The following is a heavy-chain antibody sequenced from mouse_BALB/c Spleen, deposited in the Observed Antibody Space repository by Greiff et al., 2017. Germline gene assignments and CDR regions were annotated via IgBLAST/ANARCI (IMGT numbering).Heavy chain of an antibody. J-gene: IGHJ2*01. D-gene: IGHD2-1*01. CDR3: ATDLLWGRLDY. CDR1: GFTFSSYA. CDR2: ISSGGST. V-gene: IGHV5-6-5*01. Sequence: EVMLVESGGGLVKPGGSLKLSCAASGFTFSSYAMSWVRQTPEKRLEWVASISSGGSTYYPDSVKGRFTISRDNARNILYLQMSSLRSEDTAMYYCATDLLWGRLDYWGQGTTLTVSS.